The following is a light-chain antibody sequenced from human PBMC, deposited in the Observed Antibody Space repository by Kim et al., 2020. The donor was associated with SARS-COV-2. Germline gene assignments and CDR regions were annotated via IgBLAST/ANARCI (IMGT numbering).Light chain of an antibody. CDR3: QQRNNWPLT. CDR1: QRVGNY. CDR2: DAS. Sequence: PGESATLSCRARQRVGNYLSWYQQSPGQAPRLLIYDASNRATDIPARFSGSGSGTDFTLTISSLEPEDFAVYYCQQRNNWPLTFGGGTKVDIK. J-gene: IGKJ4*01. V-gene: IGKV3-11*01.